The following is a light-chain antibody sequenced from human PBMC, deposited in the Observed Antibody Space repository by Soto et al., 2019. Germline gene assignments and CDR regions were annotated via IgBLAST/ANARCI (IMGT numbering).Light chain of an antibody. CDR3: SSYTSSSTYV. Sequence: QSALTQPASVSGSPGQSITISCTGTSSDVGGYNYVSWYQQHPGKAPKLMIYDVSNRTLGVSNRFSGSKSGNTASLTISGLQAEDEADYYCSSYTSSSTYVFGTGTKLTVL. J-gene: IGLJ1*01. CDR2: DVS. V-gene: IGLV2-14*01. CDR1: SSDVGGYNY.